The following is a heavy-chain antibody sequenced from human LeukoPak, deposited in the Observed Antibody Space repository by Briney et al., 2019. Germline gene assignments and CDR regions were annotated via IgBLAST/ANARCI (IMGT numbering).Heavy chain of an antibody. CDR1: GFTFSSYA. CDR2: ISSNGGST. J-gene: IGHJ6*02. CDR3: AKGYDFWSAHAMDV. Sequence: GGSLRLSCSASGFTFSSYAMHWVRQAPGKGLEYVSAISSNGGSTYYADSVKGRFTISRDNSKNTLYLQMNSLRAEDTAVYYCAKGYDFWSAHAMDVWGQGTTVTVSS. V-gene: IGHV3-64*04. D-gene: IGHD3-3*01.